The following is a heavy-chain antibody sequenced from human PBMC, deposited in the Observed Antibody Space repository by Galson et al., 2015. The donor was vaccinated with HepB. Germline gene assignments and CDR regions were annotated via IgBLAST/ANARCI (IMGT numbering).Heavy chain of an antibody. CDR3: ARDFEDYSNYDGLDAFDI. D-gene: IGHD4-11*01. J-gene: IGHJ3*02. CDR2: IKQDGSEK. CDR1: GFTFSSYW. V-gene: IGHV3-7*01. Sequence: SLRLSCAASGFTFSSYWMSWVRQAPGKGLEWVANIKQDGSEKYYVDSVKGRFTISRDNAKNSLYLQMNSLRAEDTAVYYCARDFEDYSNYDGLDAFDIWGQGTMVTVSS.